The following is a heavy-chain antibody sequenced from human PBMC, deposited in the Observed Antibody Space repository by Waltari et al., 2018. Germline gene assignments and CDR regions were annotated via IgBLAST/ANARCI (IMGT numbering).Heavy chain of an antibody. D-gene: IGHD6-6*01. Sequence: QVQLVQSGAEVKTPGSSVKVSCKASGGTFSSYAISWVRQAPGQGLEWMGGMSPSFGTANDAQKCQGRVTITADESTSTAYMELSSLRSEDTAVYYCARTWVEAARPMDVWGQGTTVTVSS. CDR1: GGTFSSYA. CDR3: ARTWVEAARPMDV. V-gene: IGHV1-69*01. J-gene: IGHJ6*02. CDR2: MSPSFGTA.